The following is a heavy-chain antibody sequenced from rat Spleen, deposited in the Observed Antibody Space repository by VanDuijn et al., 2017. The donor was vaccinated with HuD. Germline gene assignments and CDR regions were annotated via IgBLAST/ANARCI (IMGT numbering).Heavy chain of an antibody. V-gene: IGHV2-4*01. CDR3: TRVNPYFDY. D-gene: IGHD1-11*01. J-gene: IGHJ2*01. CDR1: GFSLSSYG. Sequence: QVQLKESGPGLVQPSQTLSLTCTVSGFSLSSYGVIWVRQPPGKGLEWMGVMWSGGSTAYNSALKSRLSISRDTSKSQVFLKINSLQTEDTAIYYCTRVNPYFDYWGQGVMVTVSS. CDR2: MWSGGST.